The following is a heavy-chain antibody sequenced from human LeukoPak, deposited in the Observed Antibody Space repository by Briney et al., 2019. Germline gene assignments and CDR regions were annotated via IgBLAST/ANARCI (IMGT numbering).Heavy chain of an antibody. Sequence: SETLSLTCTVSGGSISSYYWSWIRQPPGKGLEWIGYIYYSGSTNYNPSLKSRVTISVDTSKNQYSLKLSSVTAAHTAVYYCARTIRNYYDSSGYHDYWGRGTLVTVSS. V-gene: IGHV4-59*01. CDR3: ARTIRNYYDSSGYHDY. CDR1: GGSISSYY. D-gene: IGHD3-22*01. CDR2: IYYSGST. J-gene: IGHJ4*02.